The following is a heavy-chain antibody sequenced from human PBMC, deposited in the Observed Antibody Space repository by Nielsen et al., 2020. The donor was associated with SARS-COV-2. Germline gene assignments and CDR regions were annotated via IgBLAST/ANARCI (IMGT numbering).Heavy chain of an antibody. CDR3: ADLWSGYPY. Sequence: GGSLRFSCAASGFTFGSNWMHWVRQVPEKGLVWVSRISTDGTETDYADSVKGRFTISRDNAKNTLYLQMNSLRAEDTAIYYCADLWSGYPYWGQGALVTVSS. J-gene: IGHJ4*02. CDR2: ISTDGTET. CDR1: GFTFGSNW. V-gene: IGHV3-74*01. D-gene: IGHD3-3*01.